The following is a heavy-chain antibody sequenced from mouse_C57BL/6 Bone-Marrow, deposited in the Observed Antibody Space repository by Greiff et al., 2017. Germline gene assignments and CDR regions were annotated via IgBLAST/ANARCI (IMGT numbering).Heavy chain of an antibody. CDR3: ARSDYGRSPGYFDV. CDR2: INPYNGDT. CDR1: GYSFTGYF. Sequence: VQLQQSGPELVKPGDSVKISCTASGYSFTGYFMNWVMQSHGKSLEWIGRINPYNGDTFYNQKFKGKATLTVDKSSSTAHMELRSLTSEDSAVYYCARSDYGRSPGYFDVWGTGTTVTVSS. V-gene: IGHV1-20*01. D-gene: IGHD1-1*01. J-gene: IGHJ1*03.